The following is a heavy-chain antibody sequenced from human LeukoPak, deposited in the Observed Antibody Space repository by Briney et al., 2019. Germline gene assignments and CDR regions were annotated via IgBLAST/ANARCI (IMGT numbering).Heavy chain of an antibody. CDR1: GYTFTSYD. CDR3: ARGPPNWGYDY. D-gene: IGHD7-27*01. J-gene: IGHJ4*02. V-gene: IGHV1-8*01. Sequence: ASVKVSCKASGYTFTSYDFNWVRQATGQRPEWMGWMSPNSGDTGYAQRFQDRVTMTRNTSISTAYMELSSLRSDDTAVYYCARGPPNWGYDYWGPGTLVTVSS. CDR2: MSPNSGDT.